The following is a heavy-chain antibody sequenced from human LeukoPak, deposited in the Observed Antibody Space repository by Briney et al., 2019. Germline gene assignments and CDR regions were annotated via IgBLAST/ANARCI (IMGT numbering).Heavy chain of an antibody. CDR3: ARARRGGGTTVDY. D-gene: IGHD3-16*01. Sequence: SETLSLTCTVSGGSISSYYWSWIRQPPGKGLEWIGYIYYSGSTNYNPSLKSRVTISVDTSKNQFSLKLSSVNAADTAVYYCARARRGGGTTVDYWGQGTLVTVSS. V-gene: IGHV4-59*01. CDR1: GGSISSYY. J-gene: IGHJ4*02. CDR2: IYYSGST.